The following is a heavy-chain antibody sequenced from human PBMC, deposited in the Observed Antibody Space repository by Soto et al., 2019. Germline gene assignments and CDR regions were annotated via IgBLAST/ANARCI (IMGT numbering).Heavy chain of an antibody. CDR3: ARVSYSSGYDYYYGMDV. J-gene: IGHJ6*02. D-gene: IGHD6-19*01. V-gene: IGHV3-53*01. CDR2: IYSGGST. CDR1: VFTVSSNY. Sequence: GSLRLSCAASVFTVSSNYMSWVRQAPGKGLEWVSVIYSGGSTYYADSVKGRFTISRDNSKNTLYLQMNSLRAKDTAVYYCARVSYSSGYDYYYGMDVWGQGTTVTVSS.